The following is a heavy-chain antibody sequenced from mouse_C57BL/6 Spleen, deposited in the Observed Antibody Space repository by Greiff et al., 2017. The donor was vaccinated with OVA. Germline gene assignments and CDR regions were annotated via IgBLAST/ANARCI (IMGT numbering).Heavy chain of an antibody. CDR1: GYTFTSYW. Sequence: VQLQQPGTELVKPGASVKLSCKASGYTFTSYWMHWVKQRPGQGLEWIGNINPSNGGTNYNEKFKSKATLTVDKSSSTAYMQLSSLTSEDSAVYYCASPLITTVVAPYFDYWGQGTTLTVSS. D-gene: IGHD1-1*01. CDR3: ASPLITTVVAPYFDY. CDR2: INPSNGGT. V-gene: IGHV1-53*01. J-gene: IGHJ2*01.